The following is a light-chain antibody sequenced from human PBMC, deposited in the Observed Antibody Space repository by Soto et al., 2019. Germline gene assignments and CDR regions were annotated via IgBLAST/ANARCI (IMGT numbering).Light chain of an antibody. CDR2: DVS. CDR1: SSDIGAYNY. J-gene: IGLJ1*01. Sequence: QSVLTQPASVSGSPGQSITISCTGTSSDIGAYNYVSWYQQHPGKAPKLMIYDVSNRPSGLSNRFSGSKSGNTASLTISGLQAEDEADYYCGSYTSSATYVFGTGTKLTVL. V-gene: IGLV2-14*01. CDR3: GSYTSSATYV.